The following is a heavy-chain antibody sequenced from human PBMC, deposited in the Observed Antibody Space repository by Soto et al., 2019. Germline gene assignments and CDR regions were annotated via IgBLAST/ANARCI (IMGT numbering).Heavy chain of an antibody. V-gene: IGHV1-2*04. J-gene: IGHJ3*02. CDR3: ARDYYYDSAPAFDI. Sequence: ASVKVSCKASGYTFTGYYMHWVRQAPGQGLEWMGWMNPNSGGTNYAQKFQGWVTMTRDTSISTAYMELSRLRSDDTAVYYCARDYYYDSAPAFDIWGQGTMVTVS. CDR2: MNPNSGGT. D-gene: IGHD3-22*01. CDR1: GYTFTGYY.